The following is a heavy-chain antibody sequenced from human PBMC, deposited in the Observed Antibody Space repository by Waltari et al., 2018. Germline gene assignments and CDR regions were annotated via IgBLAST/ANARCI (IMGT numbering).Heavy chain of an antibody. CDR3: ARDYCDRTNCHGMDV. CDR1: EFTFSSYA. J-gene: IGHJ6*02. CDR2: ISYNARNI. V-gene: IGHV3-30*04. D-gene: IGHD3-22*01. Sequence: QVQLVESGGGVVQPGGSLRLSCTASEFTFSSYAMHWVRQAPGKGLEGVAVISYNARNIYYVDSVKGRFTISRDNSRKTLYMQMNSLRPEDTAVYYCARDYCDRTNCHGMDVWGQGTTVTVSS.